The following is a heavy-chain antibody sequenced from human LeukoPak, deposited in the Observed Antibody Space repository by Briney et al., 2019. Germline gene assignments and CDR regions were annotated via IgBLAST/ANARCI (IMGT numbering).Heavy chain of an antibody. V-gene: IGHV3-21*01. J-gene: IGHJ4*02. CDR1: GFTFSSYS. CDR3: ARGHYDVLAASYKWTPDY. Sequence: GGSLRLSCAASGFTFSSYSMNWVRQAPGKGLEWVSSITSGGDYIYYADSVKGRYTTSRDNAKNSLSLQLNSLRVEDTAVYYCARGHYDVLAASYKWTPDYWGQGTLVTVSS. D-gene: IGHD3-9*01. CDR2: ITSGGDYI.